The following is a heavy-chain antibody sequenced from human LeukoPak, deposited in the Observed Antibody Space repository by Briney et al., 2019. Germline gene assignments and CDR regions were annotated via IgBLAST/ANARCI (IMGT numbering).Heavy chain of an antibody. CDR1: GFTVSSNY. CDR2: IYSGGST. D-gene: IGHD3-22*01. CDR3: ATRDYYDSSGYPDTFDY. V-gene: IGHV3-66*01. J-gene: IGHJ4*02. Sequence: GGSLRLSCAASGFTVSSNYMSWVRQAPGKGLEWVSVIYSGGSTYYADSVKGRLTISRDNSKNTLYLQMNSLRAEDTAVYYCATRDYYDSSGYPDTFDYWGQGTLVTVSS.